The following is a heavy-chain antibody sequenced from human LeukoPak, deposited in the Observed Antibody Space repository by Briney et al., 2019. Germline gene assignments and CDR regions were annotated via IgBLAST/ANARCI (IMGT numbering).Heavy chain of an antibody. V-gene: IGHV3-23*01. CDR3: AIAPATVVVIPYFDY. J-gene: IGHJ4*02. CDR2: ISASGGST. D-gene: IGHD3-22*01. Sequence: GGSLRLSCAASGFTFSSYAMSWVRQAPGKGLEWVSAISASGGSTYFADSVKGRFTISRDNSKNTLYLQMNSLRAEATAVYYCAIAPATVVVIPYFDYWGQGTLVTVSS. CDR1: GFTFSSYA.